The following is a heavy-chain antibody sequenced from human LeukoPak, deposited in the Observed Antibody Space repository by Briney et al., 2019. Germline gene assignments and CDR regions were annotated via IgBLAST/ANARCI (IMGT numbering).Heavy chain of an antibody. CDR1: GYNFSGHY. V-gene: IGHV1-2*02. Sequence: ASVKVSYKASGYNFSGHYMHWVRQAPGQGLEWMGWIKPSNGDTKYAQNFQGRVTMTRDTSISTAYMELSSLRSDDTAVYYCASPPLSSAMYYAHWGQGTLVTVS. D-gene: IGHD1-26*01. CDR2: IKPSNGDT. CDR3: ASPPLSSAMYYAH. J-gene: IGHJ4*02.